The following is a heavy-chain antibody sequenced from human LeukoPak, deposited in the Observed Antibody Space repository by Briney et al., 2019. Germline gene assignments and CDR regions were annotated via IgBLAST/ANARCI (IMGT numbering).Heavy chain of an antibody. D-gene: IGHD1-1*01. CDR3: VRSRFGTGFDY. Sequence: QAGGSLRLSCAASGFTFSDHYMGWVRQAPGKGLEWVGRSKNKADSDTTEYAASVKGRFTISRDDPKNSLFLQMNSLKIEDTAVYYCVRSRFGTGFDYWGQGTLVTVSS. J-gene: IGHJ4*02. CDR2: SKNKADSDTT. V-gene: IGHV3-72*01. CDR1: GFTFSDHY.